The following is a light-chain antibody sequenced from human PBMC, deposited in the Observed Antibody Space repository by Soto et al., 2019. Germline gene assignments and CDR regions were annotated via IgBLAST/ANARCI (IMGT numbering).Light chain of an antibody. CDR3: QQFSSYPLT. V-gene: IGKV3-20*01. J-gene: IGKJ4*01. CDR1: QTVRNNY. CDR2: DAS. Sequence: EFVLTQSPGTLSLSPGERATLSCRVSQTVRNNYLAWYQQKPGQAPRVXIYDASSRATGIPDRFSGGGAGTDFTLTISRLEPEDFAVYYCQQFSSYPLTFGGGTKVDI.